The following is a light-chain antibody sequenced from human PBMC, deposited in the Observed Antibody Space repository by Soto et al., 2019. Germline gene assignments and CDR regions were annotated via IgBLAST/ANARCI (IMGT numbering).Light chain of an antibody. Sequence: DIQMTQSPSSLSASVGDRVTIVCRASQSISYSLNWYQQKPGKAPNLLVYSASSLQSGVPSKFSGSGSGTDFTLTSSSLQPEDFAIYYCQQSYSAPLTCGGGTKVDIK. V-gene: IGKV1-39*01. CDR3: QQSYSAPLT. J-gene: IGKJ4*02. CDR1: QSISYS. CDR2: SAS.